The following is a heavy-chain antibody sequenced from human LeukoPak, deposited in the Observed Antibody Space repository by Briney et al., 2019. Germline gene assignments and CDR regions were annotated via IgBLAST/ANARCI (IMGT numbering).Heavy chain of an antibody. CDR3: ARKAYSSGCDV. Sequence: SETLSLTCTVSGGSLSSYYWSWIRQLPGKGLEWIGYIYYSGSTNYNPSLKSRVTISVDTSKNQFSLKLSSVTAADTAVYYCARKAYSSGCDVWGQGTTVTVSS. CDR2: IYYSGST. D-gene: IGHD6-19*01. V-gene: IGHV4-59*08. CDR1: GGSLSSYY. J-gene: IGHJ6*02.